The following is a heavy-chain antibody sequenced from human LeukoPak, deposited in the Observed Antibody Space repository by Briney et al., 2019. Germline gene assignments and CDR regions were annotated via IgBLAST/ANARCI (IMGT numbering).Heavy chain of an antibody. D-gene: IGHD3-22*01. CDR3: ARGQPSSGLDY. CDR1: GGSFSGYY. V-gene: IGHV4-59*12. Sequence: PSETLSLTCAVYGGSFSGYYWSWIRQPPGKGLEWIGYIQYSGSTNYNPSLKSRVTISVDTSKNQFSLKLSSVTAADTAVYYCARGQPSSGLDYWGQGTLVTVSS. J-gene: IGHJ4*02. CDR2: IQYSGST.